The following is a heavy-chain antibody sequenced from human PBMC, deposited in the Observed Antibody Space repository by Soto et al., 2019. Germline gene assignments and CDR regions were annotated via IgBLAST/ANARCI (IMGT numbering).Heavy chain of an antibody. CDR3: ARDGRRGDIGDYYYYYGMDV. J-gene: IGHJ6*02. CDR1: GYTFTSYG. D-gene: IGHD2-15*01. V-gene: IGHV1-18*01. Sequence: ASVKVSCKASGYTFTSYGVSWVRQAPGQGLEWMGWISAYNGNTNYPQKLQGRVTMTTDTSTTTAYMELRSLRSDDTAVYYCARDGRRGDIGDYYYYYGMDVWGQGTTVTVSS. CDR2: ISAYNGNT.